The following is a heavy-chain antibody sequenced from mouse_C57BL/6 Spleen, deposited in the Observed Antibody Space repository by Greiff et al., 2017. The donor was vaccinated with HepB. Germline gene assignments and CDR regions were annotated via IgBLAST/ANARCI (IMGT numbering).Heavy chain of an antibody. CDR2: INYDGSST. D-gene: IGHD2-4*01. J-gene: IGHJ4*01. V-gene: IGHV5-16*01. CDR3: ARLGLPYYYAMDD. Sequence: EVQLVESEGGLVQPGSSMKLSCTASGFTFSDYYMAWVRQVPEKGLEWVANINYDGSSTYYLDSLKSRFIISIDNAKNIIYLQMSSLKSEDTATYYCARLGLPYYYAMDDWGQGTSGTVSS. CDR1: GFTFSDYY.